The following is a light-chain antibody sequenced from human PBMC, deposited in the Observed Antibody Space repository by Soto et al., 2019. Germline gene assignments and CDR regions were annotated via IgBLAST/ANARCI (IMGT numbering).Light chain of an antibody. Sequence: EIVLTQSPGTLSLSPGERVTLSCRASQSVNSNYLAWYQQKPGQAPRLLIYGASSRATGIPDRFSGSGSGTDFTLTISRLEPEDFAVYYCQQYGSSWWTFGQGTKVEIK. J-gene: IGKJ1*01. V-gene: IGKV3-20*01. CDR2: GAS. CDR3: QQYGSSWWT. CDR1: QSVNSNY.